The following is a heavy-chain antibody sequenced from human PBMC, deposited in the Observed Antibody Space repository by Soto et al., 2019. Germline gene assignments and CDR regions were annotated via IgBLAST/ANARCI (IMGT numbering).Heavy chain of an antibody. Sequence: GESLKISCKGPVDDFVSYRIGWVRQVSGKGLEWIGHVRPGDSETRYGPSFHGHVSISADKSISTVYLKWTNLEASDTGVYYCARHVGEVGYCINGVCRMDLWGQGTTVTVS. CDR2: VRPGDSET. V-gene: IGHV5-51*01. CDR1: VDDFVSYR. D-gene: IGHD2-8*01. J-gene: IGHJ6*02. CDR3: ARHVGEVGYCINGVCRMDL.